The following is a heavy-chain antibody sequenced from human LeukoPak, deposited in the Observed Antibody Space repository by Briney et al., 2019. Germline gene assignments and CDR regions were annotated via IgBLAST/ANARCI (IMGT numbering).Heavy chain of an antibody. J-gene: IGHJ3*02. V-gene: IGHV4-39*01. CDR2: IYYSGST. CDR1: GDSISSSGYY. CDR3: ARFPMYYYDSSGGGFDI. Sequence: SETLSLTCTVSGDSISSSGYYWGWIRQPPGKGLEWIGSIYYSGSTYYNPSLKSRVTISVDTSKNQFSLRLNSLTAADTAVYYCARFPMYYYDSSGGGFDIWGQGTMVTVSS. D-gene: IGHD3-22*01.